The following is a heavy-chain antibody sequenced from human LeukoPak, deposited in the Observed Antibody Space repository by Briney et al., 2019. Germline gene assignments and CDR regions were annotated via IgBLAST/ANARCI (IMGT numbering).Heavy chain of an antibody. CDR2: IYYSGST. D-gene: IGHD3-22*01. CDR1: GGSISSGGYY. CDR3: ARDRYYDSSGYEAFDI. J-gene: IGHJ3*02. V-gene: IGHV4-31*03. Sequence: PSETLSLTCTVSGGSISSGGYYWRWIRQHPGKGLEWIGYIYYSGSTYYNPSLKSRVTISVDTSKNQFSLKLSSVTAADTAVYYCARDRYYDSSGYEAFDIWGQGTMVTVSS.